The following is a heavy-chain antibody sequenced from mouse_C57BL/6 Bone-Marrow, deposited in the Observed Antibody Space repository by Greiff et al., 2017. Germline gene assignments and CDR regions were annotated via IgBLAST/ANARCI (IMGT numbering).Heavy chain of an antibody. CDR3: ARFRDYSFFDY. CDR2: INPYNGGT. D-gene: IGHD2-12*01. J-gene: IGHJ2*01. V-gene: IGHV1-19*01. CDR1: GYTFTDYY. Sequence: VQLQQSGPVLVKPGASVKMSCKASGYTFTDYYMNWVKQSHGKSLEWIGVINPYNGGTSYNQKFKGKATLTVDKSSSTAYMELNSLTSEDSAVYYGARFRDYSFFDYWGQGTTLTVSS.